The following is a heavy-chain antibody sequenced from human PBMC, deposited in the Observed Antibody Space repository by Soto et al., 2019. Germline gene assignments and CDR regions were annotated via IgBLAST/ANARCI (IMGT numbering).Heavy chain of an antibody. CDR2: LSDSGGSI. J-gene: IGHJ4*02. D-gene: IGHD3-3*01. V-gene: IGHV3-23*01. Sequence: GGSLRLSCTASGFTFNRHAMTWVRQAPGKGLEWVSGLSDSGGSIYYADSVKGRFTISRDNSMNTLYLQMNTLRAEDTAVYYCAKEGSIFGVVSPFFDYWGQGTLVTVSS. CDR1: GFTFNRHA. CDR3: AKEGSIFGVVSPFFDY.